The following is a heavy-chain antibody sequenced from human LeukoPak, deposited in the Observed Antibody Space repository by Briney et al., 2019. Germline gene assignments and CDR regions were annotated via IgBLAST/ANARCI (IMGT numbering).Heavy chain of an antibody. CDR1: GGSISPYY. CDR2: ILYSGTT. CDR3: ARDRAAGSDWLDP. V-gene: IGHV4-59*01. D-gene: IGHD3-10*01. J-gene: IGHJ5*02. Sequence: SETLSLTCTVSGGSISPYYWSWIRQTPGKGLEWIGYILYSGTTTNYNPSLKSRVTISVDTSKNQFSLKLSSVTAADTAVYYCARDRAAGSDWLDPWGQGTLVTVSS.